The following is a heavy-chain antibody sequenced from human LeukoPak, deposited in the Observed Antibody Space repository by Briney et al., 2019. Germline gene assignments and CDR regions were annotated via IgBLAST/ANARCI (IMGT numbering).Heavy chain of an antibody. CDR1: GFIFSNYG. CDR3: ATMQWLEGVDWFDP. CDR2: IRYDESNK. J-gene: IGHJ5*02. Sequence: GGSLRLSCAASGFIFSNYGMHWVRQAPGKGLEWVAFIRYDESNKFYADSVKGRFTISRDNSKNILFLQINSLRAEDTAVYYCATMQWLEGVDWFDPWGQGTLVTVSS. D-gene: IGHD6-19*01. V-gene: IGHV3-30*02.